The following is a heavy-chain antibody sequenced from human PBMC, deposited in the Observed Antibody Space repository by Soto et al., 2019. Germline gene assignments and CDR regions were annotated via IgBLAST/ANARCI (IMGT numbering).Heavy chain of an antibody. J-gene: IGHJ6*03. Sequence: SETLSLTCAVYGGSFSGYYWSWIRQPPGKGLEWIGEINHSGSTNYNPSLKSRVTISVDTSKNQFSLKLSSVTAADTAVYYCARVHASSHYYYYYYMDVWGKGTTVTVSS. D-gene: IGHD6-13*01. CDR3: ARVHASSHYYYYYYMDV. V-gene: IGHV4-34*01. CDR1: GGSFSGYY. CDR2: INHSGST.